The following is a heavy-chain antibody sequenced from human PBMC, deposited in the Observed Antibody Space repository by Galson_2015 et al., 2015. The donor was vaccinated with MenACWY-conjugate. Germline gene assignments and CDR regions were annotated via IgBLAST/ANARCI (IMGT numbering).Heavy chain of an antibody. CDR2: VYYGGST. D-gene: IGHD2-15*01. J-gene: IGHJ4*02. CDR3: ARDPGSSGSNYYFDY. CDR1: GGSISSYY. Sequence: ETLSLTCPVSGGSISSYYWSWIRQPPGKGLEWIGYVYYGGSTNYNPSLKSRITISGDTSKYQFSLKLSSVTAADTAVYYCARDPGSSGSNYYFDYWGRGTLVTVSS. V-gene: IGHV4-59*01.